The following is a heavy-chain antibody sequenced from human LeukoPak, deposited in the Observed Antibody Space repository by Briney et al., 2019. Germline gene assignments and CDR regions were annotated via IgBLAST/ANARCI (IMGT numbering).Heavy chain of an antibody. V-gene: IGHV3-48*03. CDR3: ARGGLAVAGTSVDY. CDR1: GFTFSSYE. D-gene: IGHD6-19*01. CDR2: ISSSGSTI. J-gene: IGHJ4*02. Sequence: GGSLRLSCAASGFTFSSYEMNWVRQAPGKGLEWVSYISSSGSTIYYADSVKGRFTISRDNAKNSLYPQMNSLRAEDTAVYYCARGGLAVAGTSVDYWGQGTLVTVSS.